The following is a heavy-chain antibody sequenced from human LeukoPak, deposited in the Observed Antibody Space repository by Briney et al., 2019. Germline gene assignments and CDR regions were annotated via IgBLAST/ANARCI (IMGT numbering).Heavy chain of an antibody. Sequence: ASVKVSCRASGYTFASYDINWVRQATGQGLEWMGWMNPNSGNTGYAQKFQGRVTITRNTSISTAYMELSSLRSEDTAVYYCARGRSYGELDYWGQGTLVTVSS. CDR2: MNPNSGNT. CDR1: GYTFASYD. V-gene: IGHV1-8*03. J-gene: IGHJ4*02. D-gene: IGHD5-18*01. CDR3: ARGRSYGELDY.